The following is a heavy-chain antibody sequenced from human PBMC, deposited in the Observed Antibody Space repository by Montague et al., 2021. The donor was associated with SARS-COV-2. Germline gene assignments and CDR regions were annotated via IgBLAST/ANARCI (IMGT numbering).Heavy chain of an antibody. V-gene: IGHV4-39*01. Sequence: SETLSLTCTVSGGSITTDIFYWGWVRQPPGKGLEWIGSISYSWSTYYNPSLKSRVTMSVDTSKNQFSLGLISLTATDTAMYYCARHVDPCGGHCRSWYFDLWGRGTLVTVSS. CDR2: ISYSWST. CDR1: GGSITTDIFY. J-gene: IGHJ2*01. CDR3: ARHVDPCGGHCRSWYFDL. D-gene: IGHD2-21*02.